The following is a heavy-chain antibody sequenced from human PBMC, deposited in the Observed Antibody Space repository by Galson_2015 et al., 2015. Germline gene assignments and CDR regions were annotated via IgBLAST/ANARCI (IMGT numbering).Heavy chain of an antibody. V-gene: IGHV3-11*01. CDR1: GFIFSDYY. D-gene: IGHD4-23*01. CDR2: ISSSGSTI. J-gene: IGHJ5*02. CDR3: ARDGTGYWVVTHGAYNWFDP. Sequence: SLRLSCAASGFIFSDYYMSWIRQAPGKGLEWVSYISSSGSTIYYADSVKGRFTISRDNAKNSLYLQMNSLRAEDTAVYYCARDGTGYWVVTHGAYNWFDPWGQGTLVTVSS.